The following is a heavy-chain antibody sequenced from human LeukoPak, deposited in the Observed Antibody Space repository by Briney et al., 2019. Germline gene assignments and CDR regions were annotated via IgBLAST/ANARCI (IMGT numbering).Heavy chain of an antibody. J-gene: IGHJ4*02. CDR1: GGSISSYS. CDR3: ARHVYCTNGICSDY. Sequence: KPSETLSLTCTVSGGSISSYSWNWIRQPPGRGLEWIGNLYYSGSTNYNLSLKSRVTMSVDTSKNQLSLTLSSVTAADTAVYYCARHVYCTNGICSDYWGQGTLVTVSS. D-gene: IGHD2-8*01. CDR2: LYYSGST. V-gene: IGHV4-59*08.